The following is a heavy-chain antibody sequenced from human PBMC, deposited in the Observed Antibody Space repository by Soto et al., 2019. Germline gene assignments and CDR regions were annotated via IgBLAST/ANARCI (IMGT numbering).Heavy chain of an antibody. CDR2: FDPEDGET. Sequence: ASVKVSCKVSGYTLTELSMHWVRQAPGKGLEWMGGFDPEDGETIYAQKFQARVTMTEDTSTDTAYMELSSLRSEDTAVYYCATDTIFGVVIAYWGQGTLVTVSS. D-gene: IGHD3-3*01. J-gene: IGHJ4*02. CDR1: GYTLTELS. CDR3: ATDTIFGVVIAY. V-gene: IGHV1-24*01.